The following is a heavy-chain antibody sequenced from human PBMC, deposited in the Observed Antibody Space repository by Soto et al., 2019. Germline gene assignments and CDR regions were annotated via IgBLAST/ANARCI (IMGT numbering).Heavy chain of an antibody. CDR1: GGTFSSYA. CDR2: MNPNSGST. Sequence: ASVKVSCKASGGTFSSYAISWVRQATGQGLEWMGWMNPNSGSTGYAQKFQGRVTMTRNTSISTAYMELSSLRSEDTAVYYCARAQIWRRNWFDPWGQGTLVTVSS. J-gene: IGHJ5*02. D-gene: IGHD3-3*01. V-gene: IGHV1-8*02. CDR3: ARAQIWRRNWFDP.